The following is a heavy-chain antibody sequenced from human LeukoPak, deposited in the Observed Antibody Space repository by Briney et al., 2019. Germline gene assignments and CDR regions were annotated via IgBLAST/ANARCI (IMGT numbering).Heavy chain of an antibody. V-gene: IGHV3-33*03. CDR1: GITFSRTG. Sequence: PGGSLRLSCAASGITFSRTGMHWVRQAPGKGLEWVAVIWNDGSNKYYADSVKGRFTISRDNSKNTLYLQMNSLRAEDTAVYYCATDPNQPTYGMDVWGQGTTATVSS. CDR3: ATDPNQPTYGMDV. J-gene: IGHJ6*02. D-gene: IGHD1-14*01. CDR2: IWNDGSNK.